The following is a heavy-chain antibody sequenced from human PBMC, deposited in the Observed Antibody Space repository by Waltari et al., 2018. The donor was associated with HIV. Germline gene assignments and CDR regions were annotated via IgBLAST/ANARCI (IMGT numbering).Heavy chain of an antibody. CDR3: ARVRMGAGDAFDV. J-gene: IGHJ3*01. V-gene: IGHV5-51*01. CDR2: IYPADSDT. Sequence: LVQSWGDVKTPGQSLKISCQASGYSFVSFWLGWVRQTPGKGLVWVRNIYPADSDTKYRPTFEGQVTMSRDETVNTAYLQWRRLKSSDTGTYFCARVRMGAGDAFDVWGQETTVTVSS. CDR1: GYSFVSFW. D-gene: IGHD1-26*01.